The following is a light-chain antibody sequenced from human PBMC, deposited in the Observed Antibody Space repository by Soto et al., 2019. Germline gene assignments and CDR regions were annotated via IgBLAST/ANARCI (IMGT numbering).Light chain of an antibody. CDR3: SSYTSDTGE. CDR1: SSDVGGYNF. V-gene: IGLV2-14*01. CDR2: GVS. J-gene: IGLJ3*02. Sequence: QSVLTQPASVSGSPGQSITISCTGTSSDVGGYNFVSWYQQHPGKAPKLMIYGVSNRPSGVSNRFSGSKSGNTASLTISGLQAEDEADYYCSSYTSDTGEFGGGTKVTAL.